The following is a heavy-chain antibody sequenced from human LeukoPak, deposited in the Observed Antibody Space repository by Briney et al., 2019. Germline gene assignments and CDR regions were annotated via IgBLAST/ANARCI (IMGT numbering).Heavy chain of an antibody. CDR2: ISGSGGST. V-gene: IGHV3-23*01. D-gene: IGHD6-13*01. J-gene: IGHJ4*02. CDR1: GFTFDDYA. Sequence: GGSLRLSCAASGFTFDDYAMSWVRQAPGKGLEWVSAISGSGGSTYYADSVKGRFTISRDNSKNTLYLQMNSLRAEDTAVYYCAALRGIAAALDYWGQGTLVTVSS. CDR3: AALRGIAAALDY.